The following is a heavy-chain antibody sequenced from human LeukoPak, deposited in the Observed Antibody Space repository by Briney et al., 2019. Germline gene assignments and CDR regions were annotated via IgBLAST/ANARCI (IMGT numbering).Heavy chain of an antibody. CDR1: GYTFTSYY. Sequence: GATVKVSCKASGYTFTSYYMHWVRQAPGQGLEWMGIINPSGGSTSYAQKFQGRVTMTRDTSTSTVYMELSSLRSEDTAVYYCARDGYNYRGFDYWGQGTLVTVSS. D-gene: IGHD5-24*01. J-gene: IGHJ4*02. V-gene: IGHV1-46*01. CDR2: INPSGGST. CDR3: ARDGYNYRGFDY.